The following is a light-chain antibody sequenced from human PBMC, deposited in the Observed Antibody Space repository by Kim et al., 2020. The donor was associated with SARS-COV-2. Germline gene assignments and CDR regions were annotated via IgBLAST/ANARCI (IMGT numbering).Light chain of an antibody. V-gene: IGLV1-44*01. CDR2: KNN. Sequence: GQGVTISCSGSNSNIGNYTVNWYQQFPGTAPKLLIYKNNQRPSGVPDRFSGSNPGTSASLVISGLQSDDEADYYCATWDDRLGGRVFGGGTQLTVL. CDR1: NSNIGNYT. J-gene: IGLJ3*02. CDR3: ATWDDRLGGRV.